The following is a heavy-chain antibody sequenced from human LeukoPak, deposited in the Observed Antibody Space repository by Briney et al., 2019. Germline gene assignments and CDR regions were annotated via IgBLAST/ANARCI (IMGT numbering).Heavy chain of an antibody. J-gene: IGHJ1*01. V-gene: IGHV3-7*01. D-gene: IGHD3-22*01. CDR2: IKQDGSEK. CDR3: ARDRLLYYYDSGPTGHFQH. CDR1: GFTFSSYW. Sequence: GGSLRLSCAASGFTFSSYWMSWVRQAPGKGLEWVANIKQDGSEKYYVDSVKGRFTISRDNAKDSLYLQMSSLRADDTAVYYCARDRLLYYYDSGPTGHFQHWGQGTLVTV.